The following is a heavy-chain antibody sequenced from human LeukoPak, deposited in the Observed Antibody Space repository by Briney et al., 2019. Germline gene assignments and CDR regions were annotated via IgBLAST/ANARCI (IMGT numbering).Heavy chain of an antibody. D-gene: IGHD6-13*01. CDR2: IRSKAYGGTT. Sequence: GGSLRLSCTASGFTFGDYAMSWVRQAPGKGLGWVGFIRSKAYGGTTEYAASVKGRFTISRDDSKSIAYLQMNSLKTEDTAVYYCTRQQLVLGYYFDYWGQGTLVTVSS. CDR3: TRQQLVLGYYFDY. J-gene: IGHJ4*02. V-gene: IGHV3-49*04. CDR1: GFTFGDYA.